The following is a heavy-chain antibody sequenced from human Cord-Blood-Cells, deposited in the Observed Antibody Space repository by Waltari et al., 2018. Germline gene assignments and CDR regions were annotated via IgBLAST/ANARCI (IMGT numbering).Heavy chain of an antibody. Sequence: QVQLQESGPGLVKPSETLSLTCAVPGYSISSGYYWGWIRQPPGKGLEWIGSISHSGSTYYNPSLKSRVTISVDTSKNQFSLKLSSVTAADTAVYYCARWWRYYFDYWGQGTLVTVSS. D-gene: IGHD2-15*01. CDR1: GYSISSGYY. V-gene: IGHV4-38-2*01. CDR2: ISHSGST. J-gene: IGHJ4*02. CDR3: ARWWRYYFDY.